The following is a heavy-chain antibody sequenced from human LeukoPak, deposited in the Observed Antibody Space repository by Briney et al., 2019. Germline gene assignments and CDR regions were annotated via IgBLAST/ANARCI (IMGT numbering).Heavy chain of an antibody. CDR2: IYYSGST. V-gene: IGHV4-31*03. Sequence: SETLSLTCTVSGGSISSGGYYWSWIRQHPGEGLEWIGYIYYSGSTYYNPSLKSRVTISVDTSKNQFSLELSSVTAADTAVYYCAREYDSSGYYWGQGTLVTVSS. CDR1: GGSISSGGYY. CDR3: AREYDSSGYY. J-gene: IGHJ4*02. D-gene: IGHD3-22*01.